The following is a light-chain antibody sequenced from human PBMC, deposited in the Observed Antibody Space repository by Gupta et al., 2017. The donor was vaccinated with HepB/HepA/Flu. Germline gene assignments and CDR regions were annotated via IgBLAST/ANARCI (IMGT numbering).Light chain of an antibody. CDR2: DDN. CDR3: ATWDDSLNGFV. V-gene: IGLV1-44*01. CDR1: DSNIGSDS. J-gene: IGLJ1*01. Sequence: QSVLTQPPSASGTPGQRVTISCSGSDSNIGSDSVNWYQHLPETAPKLLIYDDNTRPSGVPDRFSGSKSGTSASLAISGIQSEDEGDYYCATWDDSLNGFVFGTGTKVTVL.